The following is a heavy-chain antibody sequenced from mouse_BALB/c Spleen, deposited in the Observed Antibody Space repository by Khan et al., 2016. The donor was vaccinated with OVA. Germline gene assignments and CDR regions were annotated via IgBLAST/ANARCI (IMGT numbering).Heavy chain of an antibody. Sequence: QVQLKQSGAELVRPGASVKLSCEASGYTFTSYWMNWVKQSPEQGLEWLGRIDPYDSETHYNQNFKDKAILTVDKSSSTAYMQLSSLTSEDSAVYYCARNPFAYWGQGTLVTVSA. CDR2: IDPYDSET. CDR1: GYTFTSYW. CDR3: ARNPFAY. J-gene: IGHJ3*01. V-gene: IGHV1-52*01.